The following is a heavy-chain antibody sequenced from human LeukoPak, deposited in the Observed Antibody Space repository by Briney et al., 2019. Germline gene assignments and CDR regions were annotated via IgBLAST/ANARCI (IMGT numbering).Heavy chain of an antibody. CDR1: GGSISSYY. J-gene: IGHJ1*01. CDR3: ARNGQYYGSGRYFQH. V-gene: IGHV4-59*12. CDR2: IYYSGST. D-gene: IGHD3-10*01. Sequence: SETLSLTCTVSGGSISSYYWSWIRQPPGKGLEWIGYIYYSGSTNYNPSLKSRVTISVDTSKNQFSLKLSSVTAADTAVYYCARNGQYYGSGRYFQHWGQGTLVTVSS.